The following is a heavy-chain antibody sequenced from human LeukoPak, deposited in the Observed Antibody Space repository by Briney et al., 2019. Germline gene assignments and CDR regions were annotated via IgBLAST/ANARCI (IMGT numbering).Heavy chain of an antibody. CDR3: AREVRQRRSGGSCYADY. CDR1: GYTFTSYG. V-gene: IGHV1-18*04. CDR2: ISAYNGNT. Sequence: ASVTVSCKASGYTFTSYGISWVRQAPGQGLEWMGWISAYNGNTNYAQKLQGRVTMTTDTSTSTAYMELRSLRSDDTAVYYCAREVRQRRSGGSCYADYWGQGTLVTVSS. J-gene: IGHJ4*02. D-gene: IGHD2-15*01.